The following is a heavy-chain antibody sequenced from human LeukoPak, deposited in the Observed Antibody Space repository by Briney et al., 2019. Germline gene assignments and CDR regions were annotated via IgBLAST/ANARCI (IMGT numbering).Heavy chain of an antibody. D-gene: IGHD3-9*01. J-gene: IGHJ4*02. CDR3: ARADILTGYYTSLPDY. CDR2: INWNGGST. Sequence: GGSLRLSCAASGFTFDDYGMSWVRQAPGKGLEWVSGINWNGGSTGYADSVKGRFTISRDNAKNSLYLQMNSLRAEDTALYHCARADILTGYYTSLPDYWGQGTLVTVSS. CDR1: GFTFDDYG. V-gene: IGHV3-20*01.